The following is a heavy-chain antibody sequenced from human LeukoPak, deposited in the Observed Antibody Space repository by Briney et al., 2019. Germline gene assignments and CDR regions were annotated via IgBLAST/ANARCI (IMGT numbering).Heavy chain of an antibody. V-gene: IGHV4-39*07. CDR1: GGSISSSSYY. J-gene: IGHJ6*02. CDR3: ARTRIAAASTYYGMDV. Sequence: SETLSLTCTVSGGSISSSSYYWGWIRQPPGKGLEWIGSIYYSGSTYYNPSLKSRVTISVDTSKNQFSLKLSSVTAADTAVYYCARTRIAAASTYYGMDVWGQGTTVTVSS. CDR2: IYYSGST. D-gene: IGHD6-13*01.